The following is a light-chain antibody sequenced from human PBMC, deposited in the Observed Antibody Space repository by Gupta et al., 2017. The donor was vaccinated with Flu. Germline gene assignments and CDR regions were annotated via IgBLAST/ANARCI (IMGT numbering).Light chain of an antibody. V-gene: IGLV3-1*01. CDR2: QDD. J-gene: IGLJ3*02. CDR3: QEWDDSMGV. CDR1: KLGNKY. Sequence: SPGQTASVSCSGHKLGNKYVSWYQQRPGPTPSVCRYQDDKRPSGIPERFSGSSSGETVTLTITGTQAMDEADYYCQEWDDSMGVFGGGTRLTVL.